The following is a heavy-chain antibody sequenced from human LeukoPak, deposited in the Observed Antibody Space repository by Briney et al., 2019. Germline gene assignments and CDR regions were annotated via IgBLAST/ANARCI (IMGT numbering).Heavy chain of an antibody. CDR1: GGTFSSYA. CDR3: AMKPAAGFDY. J-gene: IGHJ4*02. V-gene: IGHV1-69*06. D-gene: IGHD6-13*01. CDR2: IIPIFGTA. Sequence: GASVKVSCKASGGTFSSYAISWVRQAPGQGLEWMGGIIPIFGTANYAQKFQGRVTITADKSTSTAYMELSSLRSEDTAVYYCAMKPAAGFDYWGQGTLVTVSS.